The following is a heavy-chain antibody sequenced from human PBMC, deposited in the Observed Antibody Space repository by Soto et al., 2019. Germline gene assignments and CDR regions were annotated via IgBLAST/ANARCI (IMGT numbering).Heavy chain of an antibody. J-gene: IGHJ4*02. CDR3: AKAGYCSAGSCRNDH. Sequence: GGSLRLSCAASGFTFSTYAMTWVRQAPGKGLEVRQAPGKGLEWVSAITGSGGSTYYADSVKGRFTISRDNSKNTLYLQMNSLRAEDTAVYYCAKAGYCSAGSCRNDHWGQGTLVTVSS. V-gene: IGHV3-23*01. CDR1: GFTFSTYA. CDR2: ITGSGGST. D-gene: IGHD2-15*01.